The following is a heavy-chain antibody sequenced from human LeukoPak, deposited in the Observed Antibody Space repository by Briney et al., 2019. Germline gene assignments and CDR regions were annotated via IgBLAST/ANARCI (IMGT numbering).Heavy chain of an antibody. V-gene: IGHV3-23*01. Sequence: GGSLRLSCAASGFTFSSYAMSWVRQASGKGMEWVSAIGGSGGSTYYADSVKGRFTISRDNSKNTLYLQMNSLRAEDTAVYYCAKGYRSGWYQGFDCWGQGTLVTVSS. D-gene: IGHD6-19*01. CDR1: GFTFSSYA. J-gene: IGHJ4*02. CDR2: IGGSGGST. CDR3: AKGYRSGWYQGFDC.